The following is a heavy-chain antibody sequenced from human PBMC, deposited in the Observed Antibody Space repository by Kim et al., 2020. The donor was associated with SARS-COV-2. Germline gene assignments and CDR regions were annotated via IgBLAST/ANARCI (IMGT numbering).Heavy chain of an antibody. CDR2: ISGSGGST. J-gene: IGHJ6*02. D-gene: IGHD3-3*01. CDR3: AKDQVRITIFGVARRRYGMDV. CDR1: GFTFSSYA. V-gene: IGHV3-23*01. Sequence: GGSLRLSCAASGFTFSSYAMSWVRQAPGKGLEWVSAISGSGGSTYYADSVKGRFTISRDNSKNTLYLQMNSLRAEDTAVYYCAKDQVRITIFGVARRRYGMDVWGQGTTVTVSS.